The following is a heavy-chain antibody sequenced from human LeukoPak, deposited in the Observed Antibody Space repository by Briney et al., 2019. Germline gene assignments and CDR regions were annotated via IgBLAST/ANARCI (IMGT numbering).Heavy chain of an antibody. Sequence: SEALSLTCTVSGGSISSISYYWGWIRHPPGRGLEWSGSISYSGITYYNSSLKSRVTFSVDTSKNQFSLRLSSVTATDTAVYYCARRLTTGYCSGGSCPYYFDHWGQGTLVTVSS. J-gene: IGHJ4*02. CDR3: ARRLTTGYCSGGSCPYYFDH. D-gene: IGHD2-15*01. CDR2: ISYSGIT. V-gene: IGHV4-39*01. CDR1: GGSISSISYY.